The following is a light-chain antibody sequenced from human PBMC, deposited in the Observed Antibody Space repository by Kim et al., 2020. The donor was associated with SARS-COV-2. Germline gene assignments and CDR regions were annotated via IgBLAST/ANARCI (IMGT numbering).Light chain of an antibody. Sequence: LSPGERATRSCRASQSVSSFLAWYQQKPGQAPRLLIYEASTRATGIPARFSGSGSGTDFTLTISSLEPEDFAVYYCQQRSNWPLTFGQGTKVDIK. CDR1: QSVSSF. V-gene: IGKV3-11*01. CDR3: QQRSNWPLT. J-gene: IGKJ1*01. CDR2: EAS.